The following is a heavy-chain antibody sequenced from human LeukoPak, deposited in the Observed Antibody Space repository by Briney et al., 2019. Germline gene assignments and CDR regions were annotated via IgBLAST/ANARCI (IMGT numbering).Heavy chain of an antibody. Sequence: PSETLSLTCAVYGGSFSGYYWSWIRQPPGKGLEWIGEFNHSGSTNYNPPLKSRVTISVDTSKNQFSLKLSSVTAADTAVYYCATPSHCSSTSCHNWFDPWGQGTLVTVSS. D-gene: IGHD2-2*01. CDR3: ATPSHCSSTSCHNWFDP. CDR2: FNHSGST. V-gene: IGHV4-34*01. J-gene: IGHJ5*02. CDR1: GGSFSGYY.